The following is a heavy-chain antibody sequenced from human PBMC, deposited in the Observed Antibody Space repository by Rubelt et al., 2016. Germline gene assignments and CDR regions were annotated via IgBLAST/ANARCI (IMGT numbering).Heavy chain of an antibody. D-gene: IGHD1-26*01. CDR1: GFTFSSYW. Sequence: EVQLVESGGGLVQPGGSLRVSCAASGFTFSSYWMSWVRQAPGKGLEWVANIKEDGSEKYYVDSVKGRFIISRDNAKNSLFLQMNSLRAEDTAVYYCARDKVVRPTIFDYWGQGIVVTVSS. J-gene: IGHJ4*02. V-gene: IGHV3-7*01. CDR2: IKEDGSEK. CDR3: ARDKVVRPTIFDY.